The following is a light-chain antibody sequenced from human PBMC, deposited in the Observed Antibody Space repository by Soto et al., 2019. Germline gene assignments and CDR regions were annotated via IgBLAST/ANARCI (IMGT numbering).Light chain of an antibody. CDR1: SSNIGGNS. CDR2: DDD. V-gene: IGLV1-51*01. Sequence: QSVLTQPPSVSAAPGQKVTISCSGSSSNIGGNSVSWYQQLPGTAPKLLIYDDDKRPSGIPDRFSGSKSGTSATLGITGLRTGDEADYYCGSWDSSLSAYVFGTGTKVTVL. CDR3: GSWDSSLSAYV. J-gene: IGLJ1*01.